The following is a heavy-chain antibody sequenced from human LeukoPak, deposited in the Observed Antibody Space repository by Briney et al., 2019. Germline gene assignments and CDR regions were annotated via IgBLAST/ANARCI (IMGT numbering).Heavy chain of an antibody. CDR1: EFSFSSYA. D-gene: IGHD5-18*01. J-gene: IGHJ4*02. CDR2: VDISGGST. CDR3: AKGGGYKSTYYFDY. Sequence: GGSLRLSCAASEFSFSSYAMSWVRQAPGKGLEWVSGVDISGGSTYYADSVKGRSTISRDNSKNTLYLHMNSLRAEDTAVYYCAKGGGYKSTYYFDYWGQGTLVTVSS. V-gene: IGHV3-23*01.